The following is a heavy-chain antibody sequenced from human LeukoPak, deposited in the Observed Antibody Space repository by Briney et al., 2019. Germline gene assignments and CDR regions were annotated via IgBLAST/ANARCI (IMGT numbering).Heavy chain of an antibody. D-gene: IGHD2-21*02. V-gene: IGHV3-20*04. J-gene: IGHJ4*02. CDR3: ARAQTYGDSRLLLDY. Sequence: GGSLRLSCAASGFTFSSYSMNWVRQAPGKGLEWVSGINWNGGSTGYADSVEGRFTISRDNAKNSQYLQMNSLRVEDTALYYCARAQTYGDSRLLLDYWGQGTLVTVSS. CDR2: INWNGGST. CDR1: GFTFSSYS.